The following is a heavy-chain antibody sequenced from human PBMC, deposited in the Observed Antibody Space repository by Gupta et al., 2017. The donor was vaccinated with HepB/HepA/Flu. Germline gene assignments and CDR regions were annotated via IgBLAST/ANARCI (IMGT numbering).Heavy chain of an antibody. CDR2: IKRDASEK. CDR1: GFTFNTYW. D-gene: IGHD6-13*01. V-gene: IGHV3-7*01. Sequence: EVQLVESGGGWVQPGGSLRLSCAASGFTFNTYWMNWVRQVPGKGLEWVASIKRDASEKYYVDSVKGRFTISRDNAKNSLYLQMNSLRAEDTAVYYCAKGDSSWFPHFDYWGQGTLVTVSS. J-gene: IGHJ4*02. CDR3: AKGDSSWFPHFDY.